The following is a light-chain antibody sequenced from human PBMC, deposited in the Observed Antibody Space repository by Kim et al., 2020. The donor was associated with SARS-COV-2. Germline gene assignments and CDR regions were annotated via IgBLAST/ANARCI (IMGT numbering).Light chain of an antibody. J-gene: IGKJ1*01. CDR2: YAS. V-gene: IGKV3-11*01. CDR3: QQRSKWPPLT. Sequence: EIVLTQSPATLSLSPGERATLPCRASQSISNYLAWYQQKPHQTPRLLIYYASNRATGIPARFSGSGSGTDFTLTISSVEPEDFAVYYCQQRSKWPPLTFGQGTKVEIK. CDR1: QSISNY.